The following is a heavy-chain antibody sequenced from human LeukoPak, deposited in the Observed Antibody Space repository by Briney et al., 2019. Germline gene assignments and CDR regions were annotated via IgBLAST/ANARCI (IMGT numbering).Heavy chain of an antibody. CDR3: ARVTLFGVVIIGAFDI. D-gene: IGHD3-3*01. CDR2: IYYSGST. V-gene: IGHV4-30-4*08. J-gene: IGHJ3*02. CDR1: GGSISSGDYY. Sequence: SETLSLTCTVSGGSISSGDYYWSWIRQPPGKGLEWIGNIYYSGSTYYNPSLKSRVTISVDTSKNQFSLKLSSVTAADTAVYYCARVTLFGVVIIGAFDIWGQGTMVTVSS.